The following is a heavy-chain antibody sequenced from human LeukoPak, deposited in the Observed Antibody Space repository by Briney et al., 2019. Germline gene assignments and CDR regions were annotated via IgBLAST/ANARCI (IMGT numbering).Heavy chain of an antibody. CDR2: ISTSSSYI. V-gene: IGHV3-21*01. CDR3: ARDQDWNDRGGLDY. J-gene: IGHJ4*02. Sequence: GGSLRLSCAASGFTFSTYSMNWVRQAPGKGLEWVSFISTSSSYIYYADSVKGRFTISRDNSKNSLYLQVNSLRAEDTAVYYCARDQDWNDRGGLDYWGQGTLVIVSS. CDR1: GFTFSTYS. D-gene: IGHD1-1*01.